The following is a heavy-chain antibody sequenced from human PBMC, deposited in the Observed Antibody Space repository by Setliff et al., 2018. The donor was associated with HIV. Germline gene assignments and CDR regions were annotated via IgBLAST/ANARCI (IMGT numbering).Heavy chain of an antibody. D-gene: IGHD3-22*01. CDR1: GGSISSSSSY. CDR2: IDYSGST. Sequence: PSETLSLTCTVSGGSISSSSSYWGWIRQPPGKGLEWIGSIDYSGSTNNNPSLKSRVTISVDTSKNQFSLKLNSVTAADTAVYYCARAFYYDRHWFDPWGQGTLVTVSS. J-gene: IGHJ5*02. V-gene: IGHV4-39*07. CDR3: ARAFYYDRHWFDP.